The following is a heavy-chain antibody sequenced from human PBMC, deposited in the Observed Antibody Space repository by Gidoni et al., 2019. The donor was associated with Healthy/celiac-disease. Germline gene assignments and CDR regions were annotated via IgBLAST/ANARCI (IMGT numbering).Heavy chain of an antibody. J-gene: IGHJ4*02. CDR2: IDYSGST. V-gene: IGHV4-59*08. D-gene: IGHD3-22*01. Sequence: QVQLQESGPGLVKPSGTLSLNCTVSGGSISSYYWSWIRQPPGKGLEWIGSIDYSGSTNYNPSRKSRVTISVDTSKNQFSLKLSSVTAADTAVYYCARYGDSSGYYSDLDYWGQGTLVTVSS. CDR1: GGSISSYY. CDR3: ARYGDSSGYYSDLDY.